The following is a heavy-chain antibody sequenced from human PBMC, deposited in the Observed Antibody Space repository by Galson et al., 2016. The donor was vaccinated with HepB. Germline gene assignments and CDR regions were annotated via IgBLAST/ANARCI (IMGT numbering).Heavy chain of an antibody. Sequence: TLSLTCALSGGSITGGTYHWTWVRQQPGKGLEWIGYIFYSGYTYYNPSLKSRVNISVDTYSKHFFLKLSSVTAADTAVYYCARKRGAEYRHFTGAFDIWGQGTMVTVSS. CDR1: GGSITGGTYH. D-gene: IGHD5-18*01. V-gene: IGHV4-31*11. CDR2: IFYSGYT. J-gene: IGHJ3*02. CDR3: ARKRGAEYRHFTGAFDI.